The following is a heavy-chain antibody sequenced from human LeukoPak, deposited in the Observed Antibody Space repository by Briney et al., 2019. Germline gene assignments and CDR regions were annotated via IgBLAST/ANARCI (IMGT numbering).Heavy chain of an antibody. J-gene: IGHJ4*02. CDR2: ISSSGSTI. D-gene: IGHD3-10*01. V-gene: IGHV3-48*03. Sequence: PGGSLRLSCAVSGFTFSSYEMNWVLQAPGKGLEWVSYISSSGSTIYYADSVKGRFTISRDNAKNSLYLQMNSLRAEDTAVYYCARAAHNVMLWFGEHFDYWGQGTLVTVSS. CDR1: GFTFSSYE. CDR3: ARAAHNVMLWFGEHFDY.